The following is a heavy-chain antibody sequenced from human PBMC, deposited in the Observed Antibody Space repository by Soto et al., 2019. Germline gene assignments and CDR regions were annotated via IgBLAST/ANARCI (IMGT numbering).Heavy chain of an antibody. CDR2: VSGSAGST. V-gene: IGHV3-23*01. D-gene: IGHD5-18*01. Sequence: EVQLLESGGGLVQPGGSLTLSCAASGFTFSFYVMTWVRQAPGKGLEWVSAVSGSAGSTYYADSVKGRFSISRDNSKSTLYLQMNSLRVDDTAMYYCAKVEGTALNAFDVWGHGTMVTVSS. J-gene: IGHJ3*01. CDR1: GFTFSFYV. CDR3: AKVEGTALNAFDV.